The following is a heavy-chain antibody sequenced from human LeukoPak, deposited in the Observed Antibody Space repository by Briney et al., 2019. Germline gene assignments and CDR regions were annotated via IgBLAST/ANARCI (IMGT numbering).Heavy chain of an antibody. CDR2: ISSSGSTI. CDR3: ARDLGIQLWSYFDY. D-gene: IGHD5-18*01. Sequence: PGGSLRLSCAASGFTFSDYYMSWIRQAPGKGLEWVSYISSSGSTIYYADSVKDRFTISRDNAKNSLYLQMNSLRAEDTAVYYCARDLGIQLWSYFDYWGQGTLVTVSS. J-gene: IGHJ4*02. CDR1: GFTFSDYY. V-gene: IGHV3-11*01.